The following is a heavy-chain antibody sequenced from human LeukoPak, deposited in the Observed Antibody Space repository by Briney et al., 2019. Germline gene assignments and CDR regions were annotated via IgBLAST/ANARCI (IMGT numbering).Heavy chain of an antibody. J-gene: IGHJ5*02. Sequence: GGSLRLSCAASGFTFSSFAMSWVRQAPGKGLEWVSAISVSGGTTYYADSVKGRFTISRDNAKNSLYLQMNSLRAEDTAVYYCARVLYGGNSNWFDPWGQGTLVTVSS. V-gene: IGHV3-23*01. CDR3: ARVLYGGNSNWFDP. CDR2: ISVSGGTT. CDR1: GFTFSSFA. D-gene: IGHD4-23*01.